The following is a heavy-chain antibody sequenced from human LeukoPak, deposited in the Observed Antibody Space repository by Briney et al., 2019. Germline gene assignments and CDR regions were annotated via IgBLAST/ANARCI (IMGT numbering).Heavy chain of an antibody. D-gene: IGHD6-13*01. Sequence: GGSLRLSCAASGFTFSDYYMSWIRQAPGKGLEWISYISSSGSTIFYADSVEGRFTISRDNAKNSLYLQVNSLRAEDTAVYYCASAGYTSSSYVRNYYYYMDVWGKGTTVTVSS. J-gene: IGHJ6*03. CDR1: GFTFSDYY. CDR3: ASAGYTSSSYVRNYYYYMDV. CDR2: ISSSGSTI. V-gene: IGHV3-11*04.